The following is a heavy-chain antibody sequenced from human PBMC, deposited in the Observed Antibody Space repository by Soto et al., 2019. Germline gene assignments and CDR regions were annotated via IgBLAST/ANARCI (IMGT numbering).Heavy chain of an antibody. J-gene: IGHJ3*02. CDR3: ARVPIGGGTTTPDAFDI. CDR2: ISSSSSYI. Sequence: GGSLRLSCAASGFTFSSYSMNWVRQAPGKGLEWVSSISSSSSYIYYADSVKGRFTISRDNAKNSLYLQMNSLRAEDTAVYYCARVPIGGGTTTPDAFDIWGQGTMVTVSS. CDR1: GFTFSSYS. V-gene: IGHV3-21*01. D-gene: IGHD1-7*01.